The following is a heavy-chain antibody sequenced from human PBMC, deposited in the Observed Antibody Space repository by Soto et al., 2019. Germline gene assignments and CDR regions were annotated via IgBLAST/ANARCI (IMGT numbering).Heavy chain of an antibody. V-gene: IGHV3-74*01. Sequence: EVQLVESGGGLVQPGGSLRLSCAASGFTFSSYWMHWVRQAPGQGLVRVSRINSDGSSTSYGDSVKGRFTISRDNAKNTLYLQMNSLRAEDTAVYYCAREGGIAVAGHAFDIWGQGTMVTVSS. CDR3: AREGGIAVAGHAFDI. CDR1: GFTFSSYW. J-gene: IGHJ3*02. CDR2: INSDGSST. D-gene: IGHD6-19*01.